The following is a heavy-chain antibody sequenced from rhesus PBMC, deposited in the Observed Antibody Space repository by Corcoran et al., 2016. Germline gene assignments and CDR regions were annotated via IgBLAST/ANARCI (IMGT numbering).Heavy chain of an antibody. J-gene: IGHJ4*01. CDR2: ISGNSESA. Sequence: QVQLQESGPGLVKPSETLSLTCAVFGVSFSIYWWTWIRQPPGKGLEWIGDISGNSESANYNPSLKSRVTISKDASKNQFSLRLTSVTAADTAVYYCLRGPYTSPFDYWGQGVLVTVSS. V-gene: IGHV4-80*01. D-gene: IGHD6-13*01. CDR1: GVSFSIYW. CDR3: LRGPYTSPFDY.